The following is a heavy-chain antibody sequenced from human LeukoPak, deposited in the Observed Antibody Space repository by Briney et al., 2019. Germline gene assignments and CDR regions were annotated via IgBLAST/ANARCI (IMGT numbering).Heavy chain of an antibody. Sequence: SSETLSLTCAVYGGSFSGYYWSWIRQPPGKGLEWIGEINHSGSTNYNPSLKSRVTISVDTSKNQFSLKLSSVTAADTAVYYCARARYHTEMTYFRTVYYFDYWGQGTLVTVSS. CDR1: GGSFSGYY. V-gene: IGHV4-34*01. CDR2: INHSGST. D-gene: IGHD3/OR15-3a*01. CDR3: ARARYHTEMTYFRTVYYFDY. J-gene: IGHJ4*02.